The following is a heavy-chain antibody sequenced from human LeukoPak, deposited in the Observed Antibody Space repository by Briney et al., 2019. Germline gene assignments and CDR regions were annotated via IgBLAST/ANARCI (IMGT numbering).Heavy chain of an antibody. CDR2: ISGSGGST. D-gene: IGHD3-3*01. Sequence: PGGSLRLSCAASGFTFSSYAMSWVRQAPGKGLEWVSAISGSGGSTYYADSVKGRFTISRDNSKNTLYLQMNSLRAEDTAVYYCAKTAWWRGYPDYYYYYMDVWGKGPTVPASS. CDR3: AKTAWWRGYPDYYYYYMDV. V-gene: IGHV3-23*01. J-gene: IGHJ6*03. CDR1: GFTFSSYA.